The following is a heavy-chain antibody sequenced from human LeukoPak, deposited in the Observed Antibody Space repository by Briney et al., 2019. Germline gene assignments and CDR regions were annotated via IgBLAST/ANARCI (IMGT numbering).Heavy chain of an antibody. CDR1: GFTFSSYW. CDR2: IKQDGSEK. Sequence: GGSLRLSCAASGFTFSSYWMSWVRQAPGKGLEWVANIKQDGSEKYYVDSVKGRFTISRDNAKNSLYLQMNSLRAEDTAVYYCARHRSGGSQDDAFDIWGQGTLVTVSS. D-gene: IGHD2-15*01. V-gene: IGHV3-7*01. CDR3: ARHRSGGSQDDAFDI. J-gene: IGHJ3*02.